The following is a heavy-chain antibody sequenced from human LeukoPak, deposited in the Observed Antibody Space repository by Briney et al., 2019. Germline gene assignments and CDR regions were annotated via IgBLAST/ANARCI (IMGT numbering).Heavy chain of an antibody. Sequence: PSETLPLSCTVTGDSFDNSYCWTWVRQPPGTRPEWIGTIYSSQYTYYHRSLRSRATISADTSSNLFSLKLISVAAADTAVYYCARGSDDYKLGNHWGHGTLVTVSS. CDR3: ARGSDDYKLGNH. V-gene: IGHV4-39*01. CDR2: IYSSQYT. CDR1: GDSFDNSYC. J-gene: IGHJ5*02. D-gene: IGHD5-24*01.